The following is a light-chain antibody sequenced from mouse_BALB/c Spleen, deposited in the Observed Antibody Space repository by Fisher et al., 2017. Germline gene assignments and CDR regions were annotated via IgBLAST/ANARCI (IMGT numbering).Light chain of an antibody. CDR2: DTS. CDR1: SSVSY. Sequence: IVLTQTPAIMSASPGEKVTMTCSASSSVSYMYWYQQKSGTSPKRWIYDTSKLASGVPARFSGSGSGTSYSLTISSMEAEDAATYYCQQWSSNPRTFGGGTKLEIK. CDR3: QQWSSNPRT. J-gene: IGKJ1*01. V-gene: IGKV4-59*01.